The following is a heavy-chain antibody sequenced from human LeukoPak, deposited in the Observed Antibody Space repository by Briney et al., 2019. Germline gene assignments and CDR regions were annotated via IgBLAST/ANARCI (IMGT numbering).Heavy chain of an antibody. CDR2: IYYSGST. J-gene: IGHJ4*02. CDR1: GGSISSSSNY. CDR3: ARVLLWFGELLYFDY. D-gene: IGHD3-10*01. V-gene: IGHV4-39*01. Sequence: SETLSLTCTVSGGSISSSSNYWGWIRQPPGKGLEWIGSIYYSGSTYYNPSLKSRVTISVDTSKNQFSLKLSSVTAADTAVYYCARVLLWFGELLYFDYWGQGTLVTVSS.